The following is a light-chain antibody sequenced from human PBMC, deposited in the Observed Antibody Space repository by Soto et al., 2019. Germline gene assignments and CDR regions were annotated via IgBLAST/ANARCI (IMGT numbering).Light chain of an antibody. J-gene: IGKJ4*01. Sequence: DIQMTQSPSSLSASVGDRVTITCRASQGISTYLNWYQQKSVAAPKLLIYDASILQSGGPSRFSGSYSGTDFTLTISSLQPDEFATYYCQQSYGDPALTFGGGTKVEIK. CDR3: QQSYGDPALT. CDR2: DAS. CDR1: QGISTY. V-gene: IGKV1-39*01.